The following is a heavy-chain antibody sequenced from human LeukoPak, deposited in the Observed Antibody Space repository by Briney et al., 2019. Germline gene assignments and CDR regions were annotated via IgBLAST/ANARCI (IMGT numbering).Heavy chain of an antibody. CDR1: GFTFSSYS. V-gene: IGHV3-21*04. J-gene: IGHJ4*02. CDR2: TSRSSYNI. Sequence: SGGSLRRSCAASGFTFSSYSMNWVRQAPGKGLEWVSSTSRSSYNIYYADSVKGRFTISRDNSKNTLFLQMNSLRAEDTAVYYCAKLRYYDSSGYYFDYWGQGTLVTVSS. D-gene: IGHD3-22*01. CDR3: AKLRYYDSSGYYFDY.